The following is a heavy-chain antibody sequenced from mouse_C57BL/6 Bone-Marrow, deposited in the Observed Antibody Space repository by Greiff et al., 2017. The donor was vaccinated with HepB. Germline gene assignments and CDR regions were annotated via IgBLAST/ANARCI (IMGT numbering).Heavy chain of an antibody. V-gene: IGHV1-50*01. CDR1: GYTFTSYW. Sequence: VQLQQSGAELVKPGASVKLSCKASGYTFTSYWMQWVKQRPGQGLEWIGEIDPSDSYTNYNQKFKGKATLTVDTSSSTAYMQLSSLTSEDSAVYYCATWAWFAYWGQGTLVTVSA. J-gene: IGHJ3*01. D-gene: IGHD4-1*01. CDR3: ATWAWFAY. CDR2: IDPSDSYT.